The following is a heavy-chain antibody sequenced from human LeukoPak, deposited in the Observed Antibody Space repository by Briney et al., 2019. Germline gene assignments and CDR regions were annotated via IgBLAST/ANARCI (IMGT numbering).Heavy chain of an antibody. V-gene: IGHV4-34*01. CDR2: INHSGST. Sequence: PSETLSLTCAVYGGSFSVYYWSWIRQPPGKGLEWIGEINHSGSTNYNPSLKSRVTISVDTSKNQFSLKLSSVTAEDTAAYYCAKDAWDCSSGSCPSYYYFMDVWGKGTTVTVSS. J-gene: IGHJ6*03. CDR3: AKDAWDCSSGSCPSYYYFMDV. D-gene: IGHD2-15*01. CDR1: GGSFSVYY.